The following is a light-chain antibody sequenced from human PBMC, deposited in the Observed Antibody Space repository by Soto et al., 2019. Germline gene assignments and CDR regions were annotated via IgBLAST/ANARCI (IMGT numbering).Light chain of an antibody. CDR1: QSVNNN. CDR3: QEYNTWPWT. V-gene: IGKV3-15*01. Sequence: ERLIAQYPGTPSLSPGERATLSCRASQSVNNNLAWYQQKLGQAPRVLIYGASTRATGIPARFTGSGSGTEFILTITSLQSEDSAVYYCQEYNTWPWTFGQGTKV. CDR2: GAS. J-gene: IGKJ1*01.